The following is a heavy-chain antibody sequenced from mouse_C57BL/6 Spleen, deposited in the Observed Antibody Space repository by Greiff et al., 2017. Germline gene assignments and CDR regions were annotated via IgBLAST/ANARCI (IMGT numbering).Heavy chain of an antibody. Sequence: QVQLKQPGAELVKPGASVKVSCKASGYTFTSYWMHWVKQRPGQGLEWIGRIHPSDSDTNYNQKFKGKATLTVDKSSSTAYMQLSSLTSEDSAVYYCAISTAQPSFAYWGQGTLVTVSA. CDR2: IHPSDSDT. J-gene: IGHJ3*01. V-gene: IGHV1-74*01. CDR3: AISTAQPSFAY. D-gene: IGHD3-2*02. CDR1: GYTFTSYW.